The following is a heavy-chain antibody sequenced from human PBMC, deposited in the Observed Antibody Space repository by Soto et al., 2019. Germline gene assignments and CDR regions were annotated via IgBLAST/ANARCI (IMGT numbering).Heavy chain of an antibody. CDR1: GFIFSSYA. V-gene: IGHV3-30-3*01. CDR3: ARDLRDCISTSCSYGMDV. D-gene: IGHD2-2*01. J-gene: IGHJ6*02. CDR2: ISYDGSNK. Sequence: QVQLVESGGGVVQPGRSLRLSCAASGFIFSSYAMHWVRQAPGKGLEWVAVISYDGSNKYYADSVKGRFTISRDNSKNTLYLQMNSLRAEDTAVYYCARDLRDCISTSCSYGMDVWGQGTTVTVSS.